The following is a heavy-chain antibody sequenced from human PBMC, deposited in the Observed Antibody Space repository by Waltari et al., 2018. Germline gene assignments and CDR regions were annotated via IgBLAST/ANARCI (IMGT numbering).Heavy chain of an antibody. J-gene: IGHJ4*02. Sequence: QVQLQESGPGLVKPSETLSLTCAVAGYSISSGYYWGWIRQPPGKGLEWIGSIYHSGSTYHNPSRKSRFPIAVDTSKNQFSLKLSSVTAADTAVYYCARDRGQWRVLGYFDYWGQGTLVTVSS. CDR2: IYHSGST. CDR3: ARDRGQWRVLGYFDY. CDR1: GYSISSGYY. V-gene: IGHV4-38-2*02. D-gene: IGHD6-19*01.